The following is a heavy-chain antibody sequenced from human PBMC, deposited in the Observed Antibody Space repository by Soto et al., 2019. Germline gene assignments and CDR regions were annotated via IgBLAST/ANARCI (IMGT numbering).Heavy chain of an antibody. Sequence: LSLTCSVSGGSIRSYYWTWIRQPPGQALEWIGNIHFSGTTYYNPSLESRVTISVDTSKNQFSLRVTSVSAADTAVYYCARSGTYPVFIDLWGQGTLVTV. J-gene: IGHJ4*02. D-gene: IGHD3-10*01. CDR2: IHFSGTT. CDR3: ARSGTYPVFIDL. V-gene: IGHV4-59*01. CDR1: GGSIRSYY.